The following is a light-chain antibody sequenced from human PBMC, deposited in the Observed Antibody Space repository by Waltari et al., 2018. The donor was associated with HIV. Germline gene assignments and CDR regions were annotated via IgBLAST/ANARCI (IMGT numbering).Light chain of an antibody. V-gene: IGKV3-20*01. CDR1: QRVSSSY. CDR3: QQYGSSPPLT. J-gene: IGKJ4*01. Sequence: DIVLTQSPGTLSSSPGESTTPSCRASQRVSSSYLAWYQQKPGQAPRLLIYGASSRATGIPDRFSGSGSGTDFTLTISRLEPEDFAVYYCQQYGSSPPLTFGGGTKVEI. CDR2: GAS.